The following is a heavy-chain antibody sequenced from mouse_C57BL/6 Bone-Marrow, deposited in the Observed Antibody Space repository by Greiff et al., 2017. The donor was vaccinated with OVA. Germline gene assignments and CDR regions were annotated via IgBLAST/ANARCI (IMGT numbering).Heavy chain of an antibody. CDR1: GYAFSSSW. J-gene: IGHJ2*01. CDR3: AREDYYGSSYPY. V-gene: IGHV1-82*01. D-gene: IGHD1-1*01. Sequence: QVQLKESGPELVKPGASVKLSCKASGYAFSSSWMNWVKQRPGKGLEWIGRIYPGDGDTNYNGKFKGKATLTADKSSSTAYMQLSSLTSEDSAVYFCAREDYYGSSYPYWGQGTTLTVSS. CDR2: IYPGDGDT.